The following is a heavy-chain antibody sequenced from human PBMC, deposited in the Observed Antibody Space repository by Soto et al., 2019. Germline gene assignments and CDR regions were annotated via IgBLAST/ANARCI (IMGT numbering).Heavy chain of an antibody. CDR1: GGTFSSYA. Sequence: SVKVSCKASGGTFSSYAISWVRQAPGQGLEWMGGIIPIFGTANYAQKFQGRVTITADESTSTAYMELSSLRSEDTAVYYCAIKGSSSWSTKNHYYYGMDVWGQGTTVTVSS. D-gene: IGHD6-13*01. CDR3: AIKGSSSWSTKNHYYYGMDV. V-gene: IGHV1-69*13. CDR2: IIPIFGTA. J-gene: IGHJ6*02.